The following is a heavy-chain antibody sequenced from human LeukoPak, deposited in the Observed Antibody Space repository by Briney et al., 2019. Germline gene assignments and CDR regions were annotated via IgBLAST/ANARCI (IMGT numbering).Heavy chain of an antibody. Sequence: PGGSLRLSCAASGFTFSSYGMHWVRQAPGKGLEWVAFIRYDGSNKYYADSVKGRFTISRDNSKNTLYLQMNSLRAEDTAVYYCAKDRGSGSYGYYFDYWGQGTLVTVSS. CDR2: IRYDGSNK. D-gene: IGHD3-10*01. CDR3: AKDRGSGSYGYYFDY. J-gene: IGHJ4*02. CDR1: GFTFSSYG. V-gene: IGHV3-30*02.